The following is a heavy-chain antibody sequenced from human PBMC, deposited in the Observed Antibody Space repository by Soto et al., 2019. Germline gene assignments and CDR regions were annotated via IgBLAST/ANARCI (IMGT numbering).Heavy chain of an antibody. Sequence: QMQLVQSGAEAKRTGSTVTVSSKALGNTFTYRYLHWVRQAPGQALEWMGWITPFSGDVHYAQKFQERVTTTRDRSINTAYMRMSSLRPEDTAMYYCASGGAGSGPFTWEPPDHWGQGTLVTVSS. V-gene: IGHV1-45*02. D-gene: IGHD1-26*01. CDR1: GNTFTYRY. J-gene: IGHJ4*02. CDR2: ITPFSGDV. CDR3: ASGGAGSGPFTWEPPDH.